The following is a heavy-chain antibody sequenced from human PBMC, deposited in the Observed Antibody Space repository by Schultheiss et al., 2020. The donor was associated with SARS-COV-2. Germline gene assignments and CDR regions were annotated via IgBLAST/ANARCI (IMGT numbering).Heavy chain of an antibody. Sequence: GGSLRLSCAASGFTFSSYGMHWVRQAPGKGLEWVAVISYDGSNKYYADSVKGRFTISRDNSKNTLYLEMNSLRAEDTALYYCAKDRDYYDSSAFDSWGQGTLVTVSS. CDR3: AKDRDYYDSSAFDS. J-gene: IGHJ4*02. V-gene: IGHV3-30*18. CDR1: GFTFSSYG. D-gene: IGHD3-22*01. CDR2: ISYDGSNK.